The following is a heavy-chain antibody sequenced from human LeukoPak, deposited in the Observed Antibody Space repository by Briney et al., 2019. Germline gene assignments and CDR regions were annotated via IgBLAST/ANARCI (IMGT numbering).Heavy chain of an antibody. Sequence: SETLSLTCAVHGGSFSGYYWSWLRQPPGKGLEWIGDMNHSGSTNSNPSLKSRVTISVDTSKNQFSLTLSSVTAADTAVYYCARGSTRWSRYCSGGSCYSYFDYWGQGTLVTVSS. CDR1: GGSFSGYY. V-gene: IGHV4-34*01. CDR2: MNHSGST. D-gene: IGHD2-15*01. CDR3: ARGSTRWSRYCSGGSCYSYFDY. J-gene: IGHJ4*02.